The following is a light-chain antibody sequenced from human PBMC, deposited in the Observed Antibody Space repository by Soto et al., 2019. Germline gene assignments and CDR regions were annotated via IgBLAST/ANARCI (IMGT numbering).Light chain of an antibody. CDR1: QPLNNN. Sequence: EIVMTQSPATLSVSPGDRATLSCRACQPLNNNVAWYQHKPGQAPRLLIYGASTRATVISARFSGSGSGTDFTLTISRLEPEDFAVYYCQQYDSSPRTFGQGTKVDNK. CDR3: QQYDSSPRT. V-gene: IGKV3-15*01. CDR2: GAS. J-gene: IGKJ1*01.